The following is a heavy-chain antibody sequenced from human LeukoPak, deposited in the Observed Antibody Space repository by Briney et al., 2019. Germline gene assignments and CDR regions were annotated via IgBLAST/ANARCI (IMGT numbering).Heavy chain of an antibody. J-gene: IGHJ3*02. Sequence: PGGSLRLSCAASGFTFSSYWMSWVRQAPGKGLEWVANIKQDGSEKYYVDSVKGRFTISRDNSKNTLYLQMNSLRAEDTAVYYCAKLSGGSHDAFDIWGQGTMVTVSS. D-gene: IGHD2-15*01. V-gene: IGHV3-7*01. CDR2: IKQDGSEK. CDR1: GFTFSSYW. CDR3: AKLSGGSHDAFDI.